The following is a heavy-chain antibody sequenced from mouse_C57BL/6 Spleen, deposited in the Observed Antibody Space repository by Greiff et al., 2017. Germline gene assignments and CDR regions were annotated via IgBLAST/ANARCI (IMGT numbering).Heavy chain of an antibody. D-gene: IGHD2-4*01. CDR1: GYTFTSYD. V-gene: IGHV1-85*01. CDR3: ARVYDSWFAY. Sequence: VQVVESGPELVKPGASVKLSCKASGYTFTSYDMHWVKQRPGQGLEWIGWIYPRDGSTKYNEKFKGKATLTVDTSSSTAYMELHRLTSEDAAVYVCARVYDSWFAYWGQGTLVTVSA. CDR2: IYPRDGST. J-gene: IGHJ3*01.